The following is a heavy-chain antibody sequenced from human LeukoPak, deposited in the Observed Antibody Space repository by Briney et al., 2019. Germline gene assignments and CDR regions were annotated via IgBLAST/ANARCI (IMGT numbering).Heavy chain of an antibody. V-gene: IGHV3-74*01. J-gene: IGHJ4*02. CDR3: AKGRGIGDRRFFDY. Sequence: GGSLRLSCAASGFTFSTYWMHWVRQAPGKGLVWVSHINSDESNTNYADSVKGRFTISRDNSKNTLYLQMHSLRVEDTAVYYCAKGRGIGDRRFFDYWGQGTLVTVSS. D-gene: IGHD3-16*01. CDR1: GFTFSTYW. CDR2: INSDESNT.